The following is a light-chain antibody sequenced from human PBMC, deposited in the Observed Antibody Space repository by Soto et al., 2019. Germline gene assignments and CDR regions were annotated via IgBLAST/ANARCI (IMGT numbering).Light chain of an antibody. CDR3: QNCKSAVFT. CDR1: QDISNY. CDR2: GAT. J-gene: IGKJ3*01. V-gene: IGKV1-27*01. Sequence: DIRMTQSPSSLSASVGDRVTITCRASQDISNYLAWYQQRPGKVPKLLIYGATTLQPGVPSRFSGSGSGTDFTLTISSLQPEDVATYYCQNCKSAVFTFGPGTKVDIK.